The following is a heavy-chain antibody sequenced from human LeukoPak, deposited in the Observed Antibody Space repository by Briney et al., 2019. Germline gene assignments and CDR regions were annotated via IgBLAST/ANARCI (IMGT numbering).Heavy chain of an antibody. CDR1: GRSISSYY. Sequence: PSETLSLTCTVSGRSISSYYWSWIRQPPGKGLEWIAYIYYSGSTNYNPSLKRRVTISVDTSNNQFSLKLSSVTAADTAVYYCARYKEAFAFDIWGEGTIVTDSS. V-gene: IGHV4-59*01. CDR2: IYYSGST. D-gene: IGHD1-1*01. CDR3: ARYKEAFAFDI. J-gene: IGHJ3*02.